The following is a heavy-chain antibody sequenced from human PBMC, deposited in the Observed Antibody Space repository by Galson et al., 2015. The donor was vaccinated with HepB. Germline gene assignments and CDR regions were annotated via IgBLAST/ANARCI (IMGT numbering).Heavy chain of an antibody. CDR3: AKDPYLYIALAGTMAGFDY. D-gene: IGHD6-19*01. Sequence: SLRLSCAASGFTFSNYGMHWVRQAPDKGLEWVAVISYDGSNKYYADSVKGRFTISRDNSKNTLYLQMNSLRAEDTALYYCAKDPYLYIALAGTMAGFDYWGQGTLVTVSS. J-gene: IGHJ4*02. V-gene: IGHV3-30*18. CDR2: ISYDGSNK. CDR1: GFTFSNYG.